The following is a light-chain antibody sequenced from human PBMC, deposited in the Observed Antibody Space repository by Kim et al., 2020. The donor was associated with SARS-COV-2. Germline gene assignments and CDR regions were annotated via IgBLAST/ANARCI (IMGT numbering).Light chain of an antibody. Sequence: PGERATLSCRASQSVSSYLAWYQQKPGQAPRLLIYDASNRATGIPARFSGSGSGTDFTLTISSLEPEDFAVYYCQQRSNWPPWTFGQGTKVDIK. J-gene: IGKJ1*01. CDR3: QQRSNWPPWT. CDR2: DAS. V-gene: IGKV3-11*01. CDR1: QSVSSY.